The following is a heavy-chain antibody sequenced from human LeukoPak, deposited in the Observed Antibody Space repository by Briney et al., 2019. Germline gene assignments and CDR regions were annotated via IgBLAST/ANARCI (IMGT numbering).Heavy chain of an antibody. J-gene: IGHJ3*01. CDR2: INPTSGAT. Sequence: GASVKVSCKASGYTXTDYYMYWVRQAPGQGLDWVGWINPTSGATNYAQKFQGRVTMTRDTSNNTSYMELSRLRSDDTAVYYCAREFRTTTWSFDAFDLWGQGTMVTVSS. V-gene: IGHV1-2*02. D-gene: IGHD1/OR15-1a*01. CDR1: GYTXTDYY. CDR3: AREFRTTTWSFDAFDL.